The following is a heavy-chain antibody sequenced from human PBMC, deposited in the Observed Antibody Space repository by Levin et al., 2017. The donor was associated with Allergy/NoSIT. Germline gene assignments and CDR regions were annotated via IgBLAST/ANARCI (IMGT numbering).Heavy chain of an antibody. D-gene: IGHD2-2*01. V-gene: IGHV3-74*01. Sequence: PGESLKISCAASGFTFSHHFMHWVRQVPGKGLVWVSRLNSDGSATNYADSVKGRFTISRDNARNTLYLQMNSLRPEDTAIYYCARGGCSSTSCLDYWGQGALVTVSS. CDR3: ARGGCSSTSCLDY. J-gene: IGHJ4*02. CDR1: GFTFSHHF. CDR2: LNSDGSAT.